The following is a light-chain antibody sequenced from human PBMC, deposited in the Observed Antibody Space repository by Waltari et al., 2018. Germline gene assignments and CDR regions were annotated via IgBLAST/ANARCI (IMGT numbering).Light chain of an antibody. CDR1: QTISSN. J-gene: IGKJ1*01. CDR3: QQHNSHPWT. CDR2: AAS. V-gene: IGKV1-17*03. Sequence: DIQMTQPPSSLSASVGDRVTITCRASQTISSNLAWYQQKPGKVPKLLIYAASSLESGVPSRFSGSGSWTEFTLTISRLQPEDFATYYCQQHNSHPWTFGQGTKVEIK.